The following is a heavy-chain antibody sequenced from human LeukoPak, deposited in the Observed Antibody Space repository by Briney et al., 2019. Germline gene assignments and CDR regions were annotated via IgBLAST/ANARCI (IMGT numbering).Heavy chain of an antibody. D-gene: IGHD5-12*01. J-gene: IGHJ5*02. CDR1: GFTFSSYW. Sequence: PGGSLRLSCAASGFTFSSYWMNWARQAPGKGLEWVASINHNGNVNYYVDSVKGRFTISRDNAKNSLYLQMSNLRAEDTAVYYCTRTIGYRPVASLKEKWFDPWGQGTLVTVSS. V-gene: IGHV3-7*03. CDR3: TRTIGYRPVASLKEKWFDP. CDR2: INHNGNVN.